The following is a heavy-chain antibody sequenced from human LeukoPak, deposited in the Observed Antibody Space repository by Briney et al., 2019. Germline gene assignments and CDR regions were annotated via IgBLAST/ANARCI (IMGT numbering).Heavy chain of an antibody. CDR3: ARYHNGYDDY. CDR1: RYSISSDFY. V-gene: IGHV4-38-2*01. D-gene: IGHD5-12*01. Sequence: SETLSLTCSVSRYSISSDFYWGWVRQPPGKGLEWIGNIYHSGSTYYNPSLKSRVTISLDTSKSHFSLKLMSVTAADTAVYYCARYHNGYDDYWGQGTLVTVSS. CDR2: IYHSGST. J-gene: IGHJ4*02.